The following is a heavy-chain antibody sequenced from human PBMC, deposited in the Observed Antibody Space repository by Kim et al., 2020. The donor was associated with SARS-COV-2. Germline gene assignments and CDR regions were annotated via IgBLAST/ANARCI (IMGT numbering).Heavy chain of an antibody. CDR2: T. CDR3: ASFSGYDSFDY. D-gene: IGHD5-12*01. J-gene: IGHJ4*02. Sequence: TYSHPALKSRVTISVDRSKNQFSLKLSSVTAADTAVYYCASFSGYDSFDYWGQGTLVTVSS. V-gene: IGHV4-30-2*01.